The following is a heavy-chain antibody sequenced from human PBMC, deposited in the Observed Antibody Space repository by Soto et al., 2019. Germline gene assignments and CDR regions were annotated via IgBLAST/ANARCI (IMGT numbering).Heavy chain of an antibody. Sequence: TLSLTCTVSGGSISSGDYYWSWIRQPPGKGLEWIGYIYYSGSTYYNPSLKSRVTISVDTSKNQFSLKLSSVTAADTAVYYCAREGWELPPVYTWGQGTLVTVSS. J-gene: IGHJ4*02. V-gene: IGHV4-30-4*01. CDR3: AREGWELPPVYT. CDR1: GGSISSGDYY. CDR2: IYYSGST. D-gene: IGHD1-26*01.